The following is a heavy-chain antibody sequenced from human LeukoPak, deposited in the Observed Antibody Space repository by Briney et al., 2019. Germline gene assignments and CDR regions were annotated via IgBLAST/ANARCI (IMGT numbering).Heavy chain of an antibody. D-gene: IGHD6-19*01. Sequence: QAGGSLRLSCAASGFTFGHHHIHWVRQAPGKGLEWVTVIALDGSRKIYADSVKGRFTISRDNSKNTVSLQMNSLGVEDTAVYYCARDQGDASGWFFDYWGQGARVIVSS. CDR2: IALDGSRK. V-gene: IGHV3-30*03. CDR3: ARDQGDASGWFFDY. CDR1: GFTFGHHH. J-gene: IGHJ4*02.